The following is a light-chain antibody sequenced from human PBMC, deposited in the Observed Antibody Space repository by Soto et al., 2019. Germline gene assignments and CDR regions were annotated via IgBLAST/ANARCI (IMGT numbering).Light chain of an antibody. CDR2: GAS. CDR3: HQHVVSPPT. Sequence: EIVLTQSPGTLSLSPGGRATLSYRASQSPSGSYLAWYQQKPGQAPRLLIYGASSRAIGIPDWFSGSGSGPDCTLTIRRLEPEDFAVYYCHQHVVSPPTFGEGTRRDI. J-gene: IGKJ5*01. V-gene: IGKV3-20*01. CDR1: QSPSGSY.